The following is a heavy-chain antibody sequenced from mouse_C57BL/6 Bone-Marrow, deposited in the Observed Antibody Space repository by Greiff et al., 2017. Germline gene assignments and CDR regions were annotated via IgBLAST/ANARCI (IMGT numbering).Heavy chain of an antibody. D-gene: IGHD2-3*01. CDR3: ARGDGYYYFDY. CDR1: GYTFTSYW. Sequence: QVQLQQPGAELVKPGASVKLSCKASGYTFTSYWMHWVKQRPGQGLEWIGMIHPNSGSTNYNEKFKSKATLTVDKSSSTAHMQLSSLTSEDSAVYYCARGDGYYYFDYWGQGTTLTVSS. J-gene: IGHJ2*01. V-gene: IGHV1-64*01. CDR2: IHPNSGST.